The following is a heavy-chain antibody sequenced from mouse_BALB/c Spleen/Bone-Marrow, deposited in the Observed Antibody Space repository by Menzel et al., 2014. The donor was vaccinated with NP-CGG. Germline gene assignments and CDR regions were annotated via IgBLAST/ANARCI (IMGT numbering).Heavy chain of an antibody. CDR2: ISTCSGNT. CDR1: GYTFTDYA. Sequence: QVQLKESGPELVRPGVSVKISCKGSGYTFTDYAMHWVKQSHAKSLEWIGVISTCSGNTNYNQKFKGKATMTVDKSSSTAYMELARLTSEDSAIYYCASYYGSSYFDYWGQGTTLTVSS. D-gene: IGHD1-1*01. V-gene: IGHV1-67*01. J-gene: IGHJ2*01. CDR3: ASYYGSSYFDY.